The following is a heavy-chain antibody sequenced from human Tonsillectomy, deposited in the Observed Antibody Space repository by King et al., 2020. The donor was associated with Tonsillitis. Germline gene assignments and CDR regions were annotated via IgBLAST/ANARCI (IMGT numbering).Heavy chain of an antibody. V-gene: IGHV3-30*02. J-gene: IGHJ4*02. CDR3: AKEGGRTATGDHLDY. CDR1: GFTFNYYG. CDR2: IRYDGSNK. D-gene: IGHD2-21*02. Sequence: QLVQSGGGVVQPGGSLRLSCAASGFTFNYYGLHWVRQAPGKGLEWVAFIRYDGSNKYYADSVKGRFTISRDNSKNTLCLQMNSLRAEDTAVYYCAKEGGRTATGDHLDYGGQGTLVTVSS.